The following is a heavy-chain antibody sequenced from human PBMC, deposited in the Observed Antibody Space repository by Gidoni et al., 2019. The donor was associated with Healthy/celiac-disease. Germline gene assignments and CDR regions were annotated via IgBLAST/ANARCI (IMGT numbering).Heavy chain of an antibody. CDR2: ISGRVCST. Sequence: EVPLLESGGGLVQPGGSLRLSCAASGFTVRIYALSWVRQAPGKGLECVSAISGRVCSTYYADSWNGFTISRDNSKNTRYLQMKSLRAEDTAGYDCAKSADDYGDYGHDDWYFDLWGRGTLVTVSS. J-gene: IGHJ2*01. CDR3: AKSADDYGDYGHDDWYFDL. V-gene: IGHV3-23*01. CDR1: GFTVRIYA. D-gene: IGHD4-17*01.